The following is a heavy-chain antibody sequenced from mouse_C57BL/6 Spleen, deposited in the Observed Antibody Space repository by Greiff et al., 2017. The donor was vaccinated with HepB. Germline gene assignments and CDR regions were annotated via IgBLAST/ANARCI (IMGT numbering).Heavy chain of an antibody. CDR3: ARANWDGYWYFDV. CDR1: GFTFSDFY. V-gene: IGHV7-1*01. Sequence: EVKLMESGGGLVQSGRSLRLSCATSGFTFSDFYMEWVRQAPGKGLEWIAASRNKANDYTTEYSASVKGRFIVSRDTSQSILYLQMNALRAEDTAIYYCARANWDGYWYFDVWGTGTTVTVSS. D-gene: IGHD4-1*02. J-gene: IGHJ1*03. CDR2: SRNKANDYTT.